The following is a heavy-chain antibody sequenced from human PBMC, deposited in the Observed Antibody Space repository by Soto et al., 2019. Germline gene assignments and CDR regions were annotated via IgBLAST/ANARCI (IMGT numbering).Heavy chain of an antibody. Sequence: GESLKISCKGSGYSCTSYWISWVRQMPGKGLEWMGRIDPSDSYTNYSPSFQGHVTISADKSISTAYLQWSSLKASDTAMYYCARQDCSSTSCYTSYYYGMDVWGQGITVTVSS. D-gene: IGHD2-2*02. V-gene: IGHV5-10-1*01. J-gene: IGHJ6*02. CDR1: GYSCTSYW. CDR3: ARQDCSSTSCYTSYYYGMDV. CDR2: IDPSDSYT.